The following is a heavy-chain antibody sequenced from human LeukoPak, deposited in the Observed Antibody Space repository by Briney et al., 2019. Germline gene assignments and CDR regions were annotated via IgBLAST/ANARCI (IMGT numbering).Heavy chain of an antibody. Sequence: SETLSLTCTVSGGSISSYYWSWIRQPAGKGLEGIGRIYTSGSTNYNPSLKSRVTMSVDTSKKQFSLKLSSVTAADTAVYYCAGSQDYCSSTSCYASYYYYYMDVWGKGTTVTISS. V-gene: IGHV4-4*07. J-gene: IGHJ6*03. CDR1: GGSISSYY. CDR2: IYTSGST. CDR3: AGSQDYCSSTSCYASYYYYYMDV. D-gene: IGHD2-2*01.